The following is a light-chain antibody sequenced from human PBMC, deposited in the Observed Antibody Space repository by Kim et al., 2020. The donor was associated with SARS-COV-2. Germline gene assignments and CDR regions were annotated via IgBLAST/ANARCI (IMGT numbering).Light chain of an antibody. CDR2: KAS. J-gene: IGKJ2*01. CDR1: QSIGNW. Sequence: ASVGDRVTITCRASQSIGNWLAWCQQKPGKAPKLLIYKASTLESGVPLRFSGSGSGTEFTLTISSLQPDDFASYYCQQHSSYSAFGQGTKLEI. V-gene: IGKV1-5*03. CDR3: QQHSSYSA.